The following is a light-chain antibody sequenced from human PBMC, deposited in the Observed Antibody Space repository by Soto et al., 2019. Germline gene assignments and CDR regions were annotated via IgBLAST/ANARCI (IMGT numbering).Light chain of an antibody. CDR1: QCVSSY. J-gene: IGKJ5*01. CDR2: PAS. Sequence: IQLPQSTSSLSASTVHSVTITCLASQCVSSYLAWYQQKPGKAPKLMIYPASILQSGVPSRFSGSGSGTDFTLTISCLQSEDFATYYCQQYYSYPLTFGQGTRLEIK. CDR3: QQYYSYPLT. V-gene: IGKV1-8*01.